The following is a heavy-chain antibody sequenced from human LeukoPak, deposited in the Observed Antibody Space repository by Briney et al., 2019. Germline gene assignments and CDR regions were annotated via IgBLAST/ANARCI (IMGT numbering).Heavy chain of an antibody. J-gene: IGHJ4*02. CDR3: ARLGYSYGYNYYFDY. D-gene: IGHD5-18*01. CDR1: GGSFSGYY. V-gene: IGHV4-34*01. Sequence: SETLSLTCAVSGGSFSGYYWSWIRQPPGKGLEWIGEINHSGSTNYNPSLKSRVTISVDTSKNQFSLKLSSVTAADTAVYYCARLGYSYGYNYYFDYWGQGTLVTVSS. CDR2: INHSGST.